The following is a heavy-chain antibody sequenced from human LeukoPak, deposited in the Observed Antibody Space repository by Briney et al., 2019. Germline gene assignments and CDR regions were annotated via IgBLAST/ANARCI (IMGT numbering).Heavy chain of an antibody. V-gene: IGHV3-53*01. CDR1: GFTVSSNY. CDR3: ARVGLAPDYYYYYMDV. J-gene: IGHJ6*03. CDR2: ISGGADYT. Sequence: PGGSLRLSCAASGFTVSSNYMTWVRQTPGKGLEWVSAISGGADYTYYLDSVKDRFTISRDNSKNTLYLQMNSLRAEDTAVYYCARVGLAPDYYYYYMDVWGKGTTVTISS.